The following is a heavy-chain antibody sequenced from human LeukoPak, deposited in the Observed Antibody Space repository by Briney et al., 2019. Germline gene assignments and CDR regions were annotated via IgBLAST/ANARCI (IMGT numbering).Heavy chain of an antibody. J-gene: IGHJ4*02. V-gene: IGHV3-21*01. CDR2: ISSTSAYI. CDR1: GFTFSSYW. D-gene: IGHD2-2*02. Sequence: GGSLRLSCAASGFTFSSYWMSWVRQTPGKGLEWVSSISSTSAYIYYADSVKGRFTISRDNAKNSLYLQMNSLRAEDTAVYYCARDPGYCSSTSCYTEDYWGQGTLVTVSS. CDR3: ARDPGYCSSTSCYTEDY.